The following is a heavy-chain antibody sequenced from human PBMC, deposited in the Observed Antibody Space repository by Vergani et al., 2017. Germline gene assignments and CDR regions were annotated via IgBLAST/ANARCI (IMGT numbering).Heavy chain of an antibody. CDR2: IGKDGINT. CDR1: GFTFSHYG. V-gene: IGHV3-30*02. D-gene: IGHD2-21*02. Sequence: QVQLVESGGGVVQPGRSLRLSCAASGFTFSHYGMHWVRQAPGKGLEWLAYIGKDGINTRYRDAVKGRFTVSRDNSKDILYLQMDSLRSEDTALYYCAKYLRDSTDGLPDSWGPGTLVIVSS. J-gene: IGHJ4*02. CDR3: AKYLRDSTDGLPDS.